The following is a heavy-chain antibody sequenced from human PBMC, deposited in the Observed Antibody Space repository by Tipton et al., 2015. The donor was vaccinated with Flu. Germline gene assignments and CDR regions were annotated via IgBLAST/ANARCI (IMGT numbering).Heavy chain of an antibody. D-gene: IGHD3-3*01. Sequence: TLSLTCTVSGGSISSYYWGWIRQPPGKGLEWIGSIYYSGSTYYNPSLKSRVTISVDTSKNQFSLKLSSVTAADTAVYYCARDHYDFRSGCYFDYWGQGTLVTVSS. CDR1: GGSISSYY. V-gene: IGHV4-39*02. CDR3: ARDHYDFRSGCYFDY. CDR2: IYYSGST. J-gene: IGHJ4*02.